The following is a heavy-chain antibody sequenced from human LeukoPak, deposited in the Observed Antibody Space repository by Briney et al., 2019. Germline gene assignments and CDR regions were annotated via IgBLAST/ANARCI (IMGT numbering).Heavy chain of an antibody. CDR3: ARSLDYSLSY. CDR1: GDSISNGNW. Sequence: PSETLSLTCAVSGDSISNGNWWTWVRQPPGKGLEWIGEIYHSGGTNYNPSLKSRVTISVDKSKNQFSLKLSSMTAADTAVYFCARSLDYSLSYWGQGTLVTVSS. J-gene: IGHJ4*02. D-gene: IGHD4/OR15-4a*01. V-gene: IGHV4-4*02. CDR2: IYHSGGT.